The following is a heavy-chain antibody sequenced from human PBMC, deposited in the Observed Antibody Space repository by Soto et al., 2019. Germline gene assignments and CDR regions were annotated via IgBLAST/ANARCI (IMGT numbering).Heavy chain of an antibody. CDR3: ARSYCTNGVCYNAADYYYYGMDV. CDR1: GGTFSSYA. CDR2: IIPIFGTA. D-gene: IGHD2-8*01. J-gene: IGHJ6*02. V-gene: IGHV1-69*13. Sequence: WASVKVSCKASGGTFSSYAISWVRQAPGQGLEWMGGIIPIFGTANYAQKFQGRVTITADESTSTAYMELSSLRSEDTAVYYCARSYCTNGVCYNAADYYYYGMDVWGQGTTVTVSS.